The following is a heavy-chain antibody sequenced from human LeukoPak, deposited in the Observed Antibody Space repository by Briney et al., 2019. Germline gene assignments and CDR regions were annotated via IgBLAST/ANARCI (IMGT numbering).Heavy chain of an antibody. CDR2: ISGYTGDT. CDR1: GYTFSNYD. Sequence: ASVKVSCKTSGYTFSNYDIYWVRQAPGQGLECMGWISGYTGDTKYAQILQGRFTVTTDTSTSTAYMELRSLTYDDTAVYYCARAGYCGDGGCRGGSAFDVWGQGTMVTVSS. CDR3: ARAGYCGDGGCRGGSAFDV. D-gene: IGHD2-15*01. V-gene: IGHV1-18*01. J-gene: IGHJ3*01.